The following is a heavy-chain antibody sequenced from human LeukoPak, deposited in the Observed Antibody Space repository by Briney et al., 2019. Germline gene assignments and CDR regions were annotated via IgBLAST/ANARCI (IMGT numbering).Heavy chain of an antibody. CDR1: GFTFSYYG. CDR3: ARDFERYTSSRTPTDY. CDR2: IWYDGSNK. V-gene: IGHV3-33*01. Sequence: PGGSPRLSCATSGFTFSYYGMHWVRQAPGKGLEWVAIIWYDGSNKYYADSVKGRFTISRDDSKNTLFLQMNSLTAEDTAVYYCARDFERYTSSRTPTDYWGQGSLVTVSS. J-gene: IGHJ4*02. D-gene: IGHD6-6*01.